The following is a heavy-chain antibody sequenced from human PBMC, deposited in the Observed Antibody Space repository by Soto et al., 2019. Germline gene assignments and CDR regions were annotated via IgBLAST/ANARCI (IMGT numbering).Heavy chain of an antibody. D-gene: IGHD3-3*01. CDR2: SYYRGST. CDR1: GGSISSRSHY. J-gene: IGHJ4*02. Sequence: QLQLQESGPGLVKPSETLSLTCTVSGGSISSRSHYWGWIRQSPGKHLEWIGSSYYRGSTHYNPSLKTRVTISVDPSKTQLALKVYSVTDAHTAVYYCATADGFGVVTPFFEYWGQGILVTVSS. CDR3: ATADGFGVVTPFFEY. V-gene: IGHV4-39*01.